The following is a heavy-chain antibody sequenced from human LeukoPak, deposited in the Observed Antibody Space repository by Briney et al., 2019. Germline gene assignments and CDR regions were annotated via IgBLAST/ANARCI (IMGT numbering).Heavy chain of an antibody. CDR2: XXXXXXX. V-gene: IGHV4-59*01. J-gene: IGHJ4*02. CDR1: GGSISSYY. CDR3: ARQPRYYFDY. D-gene: IGHD1-1*01. Sequence: SETLSLTCTVSGGSISSYYWSWIRQPPGXXXEWIGXXXXXXXXXXXXXXKXXXTXXXDTSKNQFSLKLSSVTAADTAVYYCARQPRYYFDYWGQGTLVTGSS.